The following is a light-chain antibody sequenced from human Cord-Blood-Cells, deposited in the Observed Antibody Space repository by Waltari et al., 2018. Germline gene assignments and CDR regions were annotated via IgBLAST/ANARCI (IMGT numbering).Light chain of an antibody. CDR2: EGS. J-gene: IGLJ1*01. V-gene: IGLV2-23*01. CDR1: SSDVGSYNL. CDR3: CSYAGSSSYV. Sequence: QSALTQPASVSGSPGQSITISCTGTSSDVGSYNLVSWYQQYPGKAPKLMIYEGSKRPSGVSNRFSGSKSGNTVSPTISGLQAEDEADYYCCSYAGSSSYVFGTGTKVTVL.